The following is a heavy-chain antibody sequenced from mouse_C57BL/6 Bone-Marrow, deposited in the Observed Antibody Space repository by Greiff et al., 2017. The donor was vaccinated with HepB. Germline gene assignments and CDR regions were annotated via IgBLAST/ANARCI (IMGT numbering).Heavy chain of an antibody. V-gene: IGHV1-69*01. CDR1: GYTFTSYW. D-gene: IGHD1-1*01. J-gene: IGHJ4*01. CDR3: ARRGTTVVAYYAMDY. CDR2: IDPSDSYT. Sequence: QVQLQQPGAELVMPGASVKLSCKASGYTFTSYWMHWVKQRPGHGLEWIGEIDPSDSYTNYNQKFKGKSTLTVDKSSSTAYMQLSSLTSEDSAVYYCARRGTTVVAYYAMDYWGQGTSVTVSS.